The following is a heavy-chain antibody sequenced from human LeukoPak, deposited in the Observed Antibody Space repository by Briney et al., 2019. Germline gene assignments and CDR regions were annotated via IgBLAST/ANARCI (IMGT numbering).Heavy chain of an antibody. Sequence: TSETLSLTCTVSGGSISSYYWGWIRQPPGKGLEWIGYIYYSGSTNYNPSLKSRVTISVDTSKNQFSLKLSSVTAADTAVYYCARVTNRDFWSGSSDAFDIWGQGTMVTVSS. J-gene: IGHJ3*02. CDR1: GGSISSYY. V-gene: IGHV4-59*01. D-gene: IGHD3-3*01. CDR3: ARVTNRDFWSGSSDAFDI. CDR2: IYYSGST.